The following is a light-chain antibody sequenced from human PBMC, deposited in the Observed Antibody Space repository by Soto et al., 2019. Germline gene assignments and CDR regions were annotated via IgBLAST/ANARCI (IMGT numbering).Light chain of an antibody. CDR1: QSVGNN. CDR3: QQHDKWPLT. CDR2: EAS. V-gene: IGKV3-11*01. Sequence: EVVLTQSVSALSSYTGERATLSCRASQSVGNNLAWYQQKPGQAPGLLIYEASTRATGIPARFSGNGSGTDFTLTISSLEPEDFAVYYCQQHDKWPLTFGGGTKVDIK. J-gene: IGKJ4*01.